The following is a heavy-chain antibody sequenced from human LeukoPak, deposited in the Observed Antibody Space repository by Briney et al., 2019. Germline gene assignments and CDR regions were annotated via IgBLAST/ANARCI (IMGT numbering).Heavy chain of an antibody. Sequence: PGGSLRLSCAASGFTFSSYWMTWIRQAPGKGLEWVANIKQDGSGKYYVDSVKGRFTISRDNAKNSLYLQMNSLRAEDTAVYYCARDTGGGYSCYDCWGQGTLVTVSS. CDR1: GFTFSSYW. V-gene: IGHV3-7*01. CDR3: ARDTGGGYSCYDC. J-gene: IGHJ4*02. CDR2: IKQDGSGK. D-gene: IGHD5-18*01.